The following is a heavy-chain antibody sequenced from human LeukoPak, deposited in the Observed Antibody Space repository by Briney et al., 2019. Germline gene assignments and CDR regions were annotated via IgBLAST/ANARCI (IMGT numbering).Heavy chain of an antibody. CDR2: INPNSGGT. Sequence: ASVKVSCKASRGTFSSYAISWVRQAPGQGLEWMGWINPNSGGTNYAQKFQGRVTMTRDTSISTAYMELSRLRSDDTAVYYCARGEWLVLGYYYYYMDVWGKGTTVTVSS. J-gene: IGHJ6*03. D-gene: IGHD6-19*01. V-gene: IGHV1-2*02. CDR3: ARGEWLVLGYYYYYMDV. CDR1: RGTFSSYA.